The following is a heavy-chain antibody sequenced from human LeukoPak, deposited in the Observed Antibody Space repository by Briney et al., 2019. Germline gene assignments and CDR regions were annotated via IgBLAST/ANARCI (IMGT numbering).Heavy chain of an antibody. CDR2: IWYDGSNK. D-gene: IGHD3-22*01. V-gene: IGHV3-33*01. CDR1: GFTFSSYG. J-gene: IGHJ6*02. Sequence: PGRSLRLSCAASGFTFSSYGMHWVRQAPGKGLEWVAVIWYDGSNKYYADSVKGRFTISRDNSKNTLHLQMNSLRAEDTAVYYCARVVGYYYDSSGYYYPYYYYGMDVWGQGATVTVSS. CDR3: ARVVGYYYDSSGYYYPYYYYGMDV.